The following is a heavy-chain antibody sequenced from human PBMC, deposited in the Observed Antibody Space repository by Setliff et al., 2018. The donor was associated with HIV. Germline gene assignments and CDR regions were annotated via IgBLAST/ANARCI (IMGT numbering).Heavy chain of an antibody. CDR3: ARDTGQLVYYFDS. V-gene: IGHV3-30*04. J-gene: IGHJ4*02. D-gene: IGHD6-6*01. CDR2: IWHDGSNK. CDR1: GFIFSSYA. Sequence: PGGSLRLSCAASGFIFSSYAMHWVRQAPGKGLEWVAVIWHDGSNKYYADSVKGRFTISRDNLKKRVYLQMSSLRAEDTAVYFCARDTGQLVYYFDSWGQGTLVTVSS.